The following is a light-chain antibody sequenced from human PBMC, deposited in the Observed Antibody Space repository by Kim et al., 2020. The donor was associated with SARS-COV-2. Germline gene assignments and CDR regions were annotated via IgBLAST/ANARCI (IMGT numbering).Light chain of an antibody. CDR3: QVWDSSSDHPV. CDR1: NIGSKS. Sequence: SYELTQPPSVSVAPGKTARITCGGNNIGSKSVHWYQQKPGQARVLVIYYDSDRPSGIPERFSGSNSGNTATLTISMVEAGDEADYCCQVWDSSSDHPVFGGGTQLTVL. V-gene: IGLV3-21*04. CDR2: YDS. J-gene: IGLJ3*02.